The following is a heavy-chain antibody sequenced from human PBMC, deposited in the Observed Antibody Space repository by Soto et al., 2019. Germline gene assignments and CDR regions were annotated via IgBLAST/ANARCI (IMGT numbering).Heavy chain of an antibody. CDR3: ARFKSYTSAWSY. V-gene: IGHV3-48*03. D-gene: IGHD6-13*01. Sequence: GGSLKLSCVASGFTFSEYEINWVRQAPGKGLEWISYISSSGSAVYYADSVKGRFTISRDNAKNSVFLHVNSLRAEDASVYYCARFKSYTSAWSYWGQGTLVTVSS. CDR1: GFTFSEYE. CDR2: ISSSGSAV. J-gene: IGHJ4*02.